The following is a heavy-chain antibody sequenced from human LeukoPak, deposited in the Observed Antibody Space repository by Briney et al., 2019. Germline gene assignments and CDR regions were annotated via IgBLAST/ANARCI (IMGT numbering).Heavy chain of an antibody. J-gene: IGHJ6*03. Sequence: PSVKVSCKASGYTLSSYDINGAPQATGQGLEWMGWMNPNSGNTGYAQKFQGRVTMTKNTSITTAYMELSSLRSEDTAVYYCARALSWTTESYYYMDVWGKGTTVTVSS. CDR2: MNPNSGNT. D-gene: IGHD3/OR15-3a*01. V-gene: IGHV1-8*01. CDR3: ARALSWTTESYYYMDV. CDR1: GYTLSSYD.